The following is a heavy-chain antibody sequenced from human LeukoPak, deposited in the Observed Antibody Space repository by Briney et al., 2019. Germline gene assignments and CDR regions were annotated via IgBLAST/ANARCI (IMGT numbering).Heavy chain of an antibody. V-gene: IGHV1-18*01. Sequence: ASVKVSCKASGYTFTSYGISWVRQAPGQGLEWMGWISAYNGNTNYAQKLQGRVTMTTDTSTSTAYMELRSLRSDDTAVYYCSREWGSEDDYCYYGIDVWGQGTTVTVSS. D-gene: IGHD3-3*01. J-gene: IGHJ6*02. CDR2: ISAYNGNT. CDR3: SREWGSEDDYCYYGIDV. CDR1: GYTFTSYG.